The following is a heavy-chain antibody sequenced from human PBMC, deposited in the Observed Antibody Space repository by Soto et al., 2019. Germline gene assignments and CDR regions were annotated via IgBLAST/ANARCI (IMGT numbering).Heavy chain of an antibody. V-gene: IGHV4-34*01. CDR3: AGDNVVVNPIRYYHYGMDV. CDR2: IHHSGNA. D-gene: IGHD2-15*01. CDR1: GGPFSRYY. Sequence: XGTLSLTCGVHGGPFSRYYWTWIRQTPGKGLEWIGEIHHSGNANYNPALRSRVSLSVDTSKNQFSLKLTSVTVADTATYYCAGDNVVVNPIRYYHYGMDVWGQGTTVTVSS. J-gene: IGHJ6*02.